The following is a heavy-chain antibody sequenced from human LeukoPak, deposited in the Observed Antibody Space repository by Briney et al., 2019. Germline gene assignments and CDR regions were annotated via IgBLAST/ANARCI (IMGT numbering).Heavy chain of an antibody. CDR3: AREGPVAGTVVGDY. J-gene: IGHJ4*02. CDR1: GFTFSSCS. D-gene: IGHD6-19*01. Sequence: PGGSLRLSCAASGFTFSSCSMDWVRQAPGKGLEWVSYISSSSSTIYYADSVKGRFTISRDNAKNSLYLQMNSLRDEDTAVYYCAREGPVAGTVVGDYWGQGTLVTVSS. CDR2: ISSSSSTI. V-gene: IGHV3-48*02.